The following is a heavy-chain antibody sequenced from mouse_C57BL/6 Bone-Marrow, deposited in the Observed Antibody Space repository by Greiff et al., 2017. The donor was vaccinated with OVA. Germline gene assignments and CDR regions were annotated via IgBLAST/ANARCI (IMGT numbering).Heavy chain of an antibody. CDR2: IDPANDNT. V-gene: IGHV14-3*01. J-gene: IGHJ4*01. CDR3: ASGNFGSSFYAMDY. D-gene: IGHD1-1*01. CDR1: GFNIKNTY. Sequence: EVKLMESVAELVRPGASVKLSCTASGFNIKNTYMHWVKQRPEQGLEWIGRIDPANDNTKYAPKFPGKATMTADTSSNTAYLQLSRLSSEDTAVYCCASGNFGSSFYAMDYWGQGTSVTVSS.